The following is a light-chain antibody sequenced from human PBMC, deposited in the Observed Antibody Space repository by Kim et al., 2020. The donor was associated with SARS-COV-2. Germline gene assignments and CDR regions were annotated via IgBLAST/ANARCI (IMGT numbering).Light chain of an antibody. CDR1: QNIDNF. J-gene: IGKJ1*01. CDR3: QQYRSYPWT. Sequence: ASVGDRVTITCRASQNIDNFLAWYQQKPVKAPKLLIYKSSSLKFGVSSRFSGSGSGTEFTLTASSLQPDDFATYYCQQYRSYPWTFGQGTKVDIK. CDR2: KSS. V-gene: IGKV1-5*03.